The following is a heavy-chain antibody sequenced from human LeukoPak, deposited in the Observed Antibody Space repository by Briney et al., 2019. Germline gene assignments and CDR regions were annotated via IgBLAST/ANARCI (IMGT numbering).Heavy chain of an antibody. CDR3: ARGGFDNGDYLDY. CDR2: INAGNGDT. CDR1: GGTFSSYV. V-gene: IGHV1-3*01. J-gene: IGHJ4*02. Sequence: ASVKVSCKASGGTFSSYVISWVRQAPGQGLEWMGWINAGNGDTKYSQKFQGRVTITRDTSASTAYMELSSLRSEDTAVYYCARGGFDNGDYLDYWGQGTLVTVSS. D-gene: IGHD3-10*01.